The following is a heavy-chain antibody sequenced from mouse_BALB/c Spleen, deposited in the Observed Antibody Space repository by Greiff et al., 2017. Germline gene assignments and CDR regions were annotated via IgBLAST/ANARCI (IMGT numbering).Heavy chain of an antibody. J-gene: IGHJ4*01. CDR1: GFAFSSYD. Sequence: EVKLMESGGGLVKPGGSLKLSCAASGFAFSSYDMSWVRQTPEKRLEWVAYISSGGGSTYYPDTVKGRFTISRDNAKNTLYLQMSSLKSEDTAMYYCARGGYYVWDYWGQGTSVTVSS. V-gene: IGHV5-12-1*01. CDR2: ISSGGGST. CDR3: ARGGYYVWDY. D-gene: IGHD2-3*01.